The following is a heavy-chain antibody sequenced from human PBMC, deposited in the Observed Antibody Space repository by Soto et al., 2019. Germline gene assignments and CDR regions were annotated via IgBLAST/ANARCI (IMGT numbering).Heavy chain of an antibody. CDR2: INPNSGDT. D-gene: IGHD6-13*01. J-gene: IGHJ6*02. CDR3: ARGRGGLGGYRRGGGGPYVDV. Sequence: ASVKVSCKASGYTFTGHYMQWVRQAPGQGLEWMGWINPNSGDTNYAQKFQGRVTMTRDTSISTVYMELSRLRSDDTALYYCARGRGGLGGYRRGGGGPYVDVWGQGTTVTVSS. V-gene: IGHV1-2*02. CDR1: GYTFTGHY.